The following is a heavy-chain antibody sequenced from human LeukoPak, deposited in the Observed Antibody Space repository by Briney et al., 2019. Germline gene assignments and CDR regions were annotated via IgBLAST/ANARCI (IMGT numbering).Heavy chain of an antibody. CDR1: ESTFSGYA. J-gene: IGHJ4*02. CDR2: FYYDGSNK. D-gene: IGHD3-22*01. V-gene: IGHV3-30*01. CDR3: ARGAPYDSSGYQTPVDY. Sequence: GGSLSFSWEAPESTFSGYALPWARKAPGKGQKWGEVFYYDGSNKYYADSVKGRYTISRDNSKNTLYLQMNSLRAEDTAVYYCARGAPYDSSGYQTPVDYWGQGTLVTVSS.